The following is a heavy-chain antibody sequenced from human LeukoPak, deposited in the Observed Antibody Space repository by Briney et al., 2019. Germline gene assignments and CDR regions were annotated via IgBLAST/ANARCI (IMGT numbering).Heavy chain of an antibody. J-gene: IGHJ4*02. CDR2: ISGNSEYT. D-gene: IGHD3-22*01. CDR3: AKSSYYDSSGYYREYYIDY. V-gene: IGHV3-23*01. Sequence: GGSLRLSCAASGFTFGSYAMSWVRQAPGKGLEWVSAISGNSEYTYYADSVKGRFTISRDNSKRTLFLQMNSLRAEDTAVYYCAKSSYYDSSGYYREYYIDYWGQGTLVTVSS. CDR1: GFTFGSYA.